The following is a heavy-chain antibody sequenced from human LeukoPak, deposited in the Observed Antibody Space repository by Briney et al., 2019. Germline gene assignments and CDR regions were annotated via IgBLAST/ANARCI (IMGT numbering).Heavy chain of an antibody. J-gene: IGHJ4*02. D-gene: IGHD2-15*01. CDR2: ISDNGRT. CDR3: ARCVKAKVVQSRCYYDS. Sequence: TSETLSLTCAVYGGSFSGHFWSWIRQAPEKGLEWIGEISDNGRTHTNLSLESRVTVSIDTSKNQFSLRLTSVTAADRAVYYCARCVKAKVVQSRCYYDSWGQGTLVTVSS. V-gene: IGHV4-34*01. CDR1: GGSFSGHF.